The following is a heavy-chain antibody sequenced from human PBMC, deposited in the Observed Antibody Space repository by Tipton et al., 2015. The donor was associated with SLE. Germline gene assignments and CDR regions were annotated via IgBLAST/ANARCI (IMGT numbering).Heavy chain of an antibody. J-gene: IGHJ4*02. CDR1: GGSISSGSYY. V-gene: IGHV4-61*02. CDR2: IYTSGST. CDR3: ASTPRSSSWYPLDY. Sequence: TLSLTCTVSGGSISSGSYYWSWIRQPAGKGLEWIGRIYTSGSTNYNPSLKSRVTMSVDTSKNQFSLKLSSVTAADTAVYYCASTPRSSSWYPLDYWGQGTLVTVSS. D-gene: IGHD6-13*01.